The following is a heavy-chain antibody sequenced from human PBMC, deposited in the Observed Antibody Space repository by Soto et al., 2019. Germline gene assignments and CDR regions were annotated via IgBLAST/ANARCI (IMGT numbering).Heavy chain of an antibody. CDR3: ARDGGDYGDHDY. CDR1: GFTFSSYN. J-gene: IGHJ4*02. CDR2: IRGSSGTT. V-gene: IGHV3-48*02. Sequence: EVQLVESGGGLVQPGGSLRLSCAASGFTFSSYNMHWVRQAPGKGLEWVSNIRGSSGTTYADSVKRRFTISRDNAEDSLYLRMNILSYADTAVYYSARDGGDYGDHDYWGQGTLVSVSS. D-gene: IGHD4-17*01.